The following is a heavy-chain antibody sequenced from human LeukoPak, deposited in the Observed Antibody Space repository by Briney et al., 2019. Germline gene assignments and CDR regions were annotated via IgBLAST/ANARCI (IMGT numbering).Heavy chain of an antibody. CDR2: IYSGGST. CDR1: GFTVSSNY. CDR3: AGGGDGYNSRPLDY. Sequence: GGSLRLSCAASGFTVSSNYMSWVRQAPGKGLEWVSVIYSGGSTYYADSVKGRFTISRHNSKNTLYLQMNSLRAEDTAVYYCAGGGDGYNSRPLDYWGQGTLVTVSS. J-gene: IGHJ4*02. V-gene: IGHV3-53*04. D-gene: IGHD5-24*01.